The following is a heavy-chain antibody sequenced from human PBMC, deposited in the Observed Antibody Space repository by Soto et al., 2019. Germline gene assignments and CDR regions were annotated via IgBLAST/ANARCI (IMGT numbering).Heavy chain of an antibody. V-gene: IGHV2-5*02. CDR3: AHRVLRTVFGLVTTTAIYFDF. CDR2: IYWDDDK. Sequence: QITLNESGPTPVNPRQTLTLTCTFSGFSLTTSGVGVGWIRRSPGKAPEWLALIYWDDDKRYSPSLKSRLTITKDTSKNQVVLTRADLDPADTSTYYCAHRVLRTVFGLVTTTAIYFDFWAQGPPVAVSS. J-gene: IGHJ4*02. CDR1: GFSLTTSGVG. D-gene: IGHD3-3*01.